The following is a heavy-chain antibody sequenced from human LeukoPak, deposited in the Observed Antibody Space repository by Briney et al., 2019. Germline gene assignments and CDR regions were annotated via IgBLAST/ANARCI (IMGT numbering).Heavy chain of an antibody. J-gene: IGHJ5*01. D-gene: IGHD5-18*01. CDR1: GGSISSYY. CDR2: IYYSGNS. V-gene: IGHV4-59*01. CDR3: AGDSYGTDS. Sequence: SETLSLTCTVSGGSISSYYWSWIRQPPGKGLQWIGYIYYSGNSNYNPSLKSRVTISIDTPKNQFSLKLTSVTAADTAVYYCAGDSYGTDSWGQGSLVTVSS.